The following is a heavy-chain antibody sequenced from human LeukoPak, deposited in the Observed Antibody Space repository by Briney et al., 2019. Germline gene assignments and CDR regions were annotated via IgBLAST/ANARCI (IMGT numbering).Heavy chain of an antibody. D-gene: IGHD3-9*01. V-gene: IGHV3-30-3*01. CDR1: GFTFSTYA. CDR2: ISYDGSNK. CDR3: ARRGYDILIGYPAYYMDV. Sequence: GGSLRLSCAASGFTFSTYAMHWVRQAPGKGLEWVAVISYDGSNKYYADSVKGRFTISRYNSKNTLYLQMNSLRAEDTAVYYCARRGYDILIGYPAYYMDVWGKGTTVTASS. J-gene: IGHJ6*03.